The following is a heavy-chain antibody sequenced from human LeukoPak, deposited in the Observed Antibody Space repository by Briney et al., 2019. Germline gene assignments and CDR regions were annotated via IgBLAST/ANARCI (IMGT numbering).Heavy chain of an antibody. CDR2: INTNTGNP. J-gene: IGHJ6*03. CDR3: ARELGTGYYYYMDV. CDR1: GYTFTSYA. Sequence: ASVRVSCKASGYTFTSYAMNWVRRAPGQGLEWMGWINTNTGNPTYAQGFTGRFVFSFDTSVSTAYLQISSLKAEDTAVYYCARELGTGYYYYMDVWGKGTTVTVSS. V-gene: IGHV7-4-1*02. D-gene: IGHD7-27*01.